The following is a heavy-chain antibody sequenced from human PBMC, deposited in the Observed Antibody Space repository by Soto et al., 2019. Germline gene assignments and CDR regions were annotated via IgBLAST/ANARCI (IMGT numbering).Heavy chain of an antibody. V-gene: IGHV3-53*01. J-gene: IGHJ4*02. CDR2: IYDDGTT. Sequence: GGSLRLSCVASGLSVTNNYMNWVRQAPGKGLEWVSIIYDDGTTRDAGSVKGRFTISRDTSKNTVFLQMSSLRVDDTAMYYCARAYGGNHFDYWGQGTQVTVSS. CDR3: ARAYGGNHFDY. D-gene: IGHD4-17*01. CDR1: GLSVTNNY.